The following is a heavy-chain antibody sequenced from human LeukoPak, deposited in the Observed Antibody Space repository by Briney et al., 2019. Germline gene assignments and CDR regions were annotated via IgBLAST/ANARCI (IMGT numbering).Heavy chain of an antibody. D-gene: IGHD3-10*01. CDR1: GGSISSGSYY. V-gene: IGHV4-61*02. CDR2: IYTTGST. Sequence: SETLSLTCTVSGGSISSGSYYWSWIRQPAGKGLEWIGRIYTTGSTNYNPSLKSRVTISLDTSKNQFSLKLNSVTAADTAVYYCAREWTVRGVRIFDYWGQGTLVTVSS. J-gene: IGHJ4*02. CDR3: AREWTVRGVRIFDY.